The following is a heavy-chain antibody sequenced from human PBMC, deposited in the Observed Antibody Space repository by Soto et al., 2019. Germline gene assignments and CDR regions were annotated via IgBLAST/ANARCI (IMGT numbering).Heavy chain of an antibody. Sequence: SETLSLTCTVSGGSISSGGYYWSWIRQYPGLGLEWIGAVYYTGSTYYKRPLKSRVTMSVDTSKNQFSLMLNSVTAADTAVYYCARAYSSGWYGYFQHWGQGTLVTVSS. J-gene: IGHJ1*01. V-gene: IGHV4-31*03. CDR3: ARAYSSGWYGYFQH. CDR2: VYYTGST. CDR1: GGSISSGGYY. D-gene: IGHD6-19*01.